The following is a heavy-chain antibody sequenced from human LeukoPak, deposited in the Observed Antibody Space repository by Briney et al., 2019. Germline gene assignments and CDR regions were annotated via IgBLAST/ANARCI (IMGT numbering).Heavy chain of an antibody. V-gene: IGHV1-69*04. J-gene: IGHJ4*02. CDR3: AAHYYGSGSYGYYFDY. Sequence: GAPVTVSCKASGGTFSSYAISWVRQAPGQGLEWMGRIIPILGIANYAQKFQGRVTITADKSTSTAYMELSSLRSEDTAVYYCAAHYYGSGSYGYYFDYWGQGTLVTVSS. D-gene: IGHD3-10*01. CDR1: GGTFSSYA. CDR2: IIPILGIA.